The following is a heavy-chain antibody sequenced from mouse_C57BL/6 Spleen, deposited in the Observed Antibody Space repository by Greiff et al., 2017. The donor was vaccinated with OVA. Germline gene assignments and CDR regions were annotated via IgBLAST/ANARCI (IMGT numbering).Heavy chain of an antibody. V-gene: IGHV1-55*01. CDR3: ARVHCSSPYCDY. CDR1: GYTFTSYW. CDR2: IYPGSGST. D-gene: IGHD1-1*01. Sequence: QVQLQQPGAELVKPGASVTMSCKASGYTFTSYWITWVKQRPGQGLEWIGDIYPGSGSTNYNEKFKSKATLTVDTSSSTAYMQLSSLTSEDSAVYYCARVHCSSPYCDYWGQGTTLTVSS. J-gene: IGHJ2*01.